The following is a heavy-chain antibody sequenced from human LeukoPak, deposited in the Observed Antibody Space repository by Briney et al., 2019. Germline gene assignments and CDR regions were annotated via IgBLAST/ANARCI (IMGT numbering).Heavy chain of an antibody. CDR1: GFTFSSYA. Sequence: GGSLRLSCAASGFTFSSYAMSWVRQAPGKGLEWVSAISGSGGSTYYADSVKGRFTISRDNSKNTLYLQMNSLRAEDTAVYYCAKVAYYDSSGWLSPAYYFDYWGQGTLVTVSS. CDR2: ISGSGGST. V-gene: IGHV3-23*01. J-gene: IGHJ4*02. CDR3: AKVAYYDSSGWLSPAYYFDY. D-gene: IGHD3-22*01.